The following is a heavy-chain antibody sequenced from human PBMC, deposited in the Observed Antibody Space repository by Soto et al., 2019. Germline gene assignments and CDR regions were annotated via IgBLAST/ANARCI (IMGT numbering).Heavy chain of an antibody. CDR3: AREWCSGGSCQEYFQH. Sequence: QVQLVESGGGVVQPGRSLRLSCAASGFTFSSYAMHWVRQAPGKGLEWVAVISYDGSNKYYADSVKGRFTISRDNSKNTLYLQMNRLRAEDTAVYYCAREWCSGGSCQEYFQHWGQGTLVTVSS. J-gene: IGHJ1*01. CDR2: ISYDGSNK. D-gene: IGHD2-15*01. V-gene: IGHV3-30-3*01. CDR1: GFTFSSYA.